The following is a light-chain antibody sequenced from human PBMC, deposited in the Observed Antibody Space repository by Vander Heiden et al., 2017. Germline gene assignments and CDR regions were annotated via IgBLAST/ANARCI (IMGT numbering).Light chain of an antibody. Sequence: QSVLTQPPSASGTPGQRVTISCSGGSSHIGSYTLSWYQQLPGTAPKLLISSNNQRPSGVPDRFSGSKSGTSASLAISGLQSEDEADYYCAAWDDSLNGPVFGGGTKLTVL. CDR2: SNN. CDR3: AAWDDSLNGPV. V-gene: IGLV1-44*01. J-gene: IGLJ2*01. CDR1: SSHIGSYT.